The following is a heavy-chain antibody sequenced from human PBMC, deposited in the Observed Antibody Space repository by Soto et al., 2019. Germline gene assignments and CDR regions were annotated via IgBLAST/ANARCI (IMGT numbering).Heavy chain of an antibody. CDR1: GGTFSSYA. CDR3: ARDVGTPYILTGYSPIGYFDY. V-gene: IGHV1-69*12. CDR2: IIPIFGTA. D-gene: IGHD3-9*01. Sequence: QVQLVQSGAEVKKPGSSVKVSCKASGGTFSSYAISWVRQAPGQGLEWMGGIIPIFGTANYAQKFQGRVTITADESTSTAYMELSSLRFEDTAVYYCARDVGTPYILTGYSPIGYFDYWGKGTLVTVSS. J-gene: IGHJ4*02.